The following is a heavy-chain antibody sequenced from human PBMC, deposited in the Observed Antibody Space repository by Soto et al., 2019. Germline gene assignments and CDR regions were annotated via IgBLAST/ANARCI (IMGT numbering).Heavy chain of an antibody. CDR2: IKQDGSEK. CDR1: GFTFSSYW. V-gene: IGHV3-7*01. J-gene: IGHJ6*02. D-gene: IGHD5-12*01. CDR3: ARDSPRWLDPWYYYYGMDV. Sequence: PGGSLRLSCAASGFTFSSYWMSWVRQAPGKGLEWVANIKQDGSEKYYVDSVKGRFTISRDNAKNSLYLQMNSLRAEDTAVYYCARDSPRWLDPWYYYYGMDVWGQGTTVTVS.